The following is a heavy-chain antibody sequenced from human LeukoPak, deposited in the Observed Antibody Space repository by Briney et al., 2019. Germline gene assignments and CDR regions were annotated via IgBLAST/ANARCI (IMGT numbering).Heavy chain of an antibody. CDR2: INHSGST. CDR3: ARQGSMTTVTGGLGFDY. V-gene: IGHV4-34*01. CDR1: GGSFSGYY. D-gene: IGHD4-17*01. J-gene: IGHJ4*02. Sequence: SETLSLTCAVYGGSFSGYYWSWIRQPPGKGLEWIGEINHSGSTNYNPSLKSRVTISVDTSKNQFSLKLSSVTAADTAVYYCARQGSMTTVTGGLGFDYWGQGTLVTVSS.